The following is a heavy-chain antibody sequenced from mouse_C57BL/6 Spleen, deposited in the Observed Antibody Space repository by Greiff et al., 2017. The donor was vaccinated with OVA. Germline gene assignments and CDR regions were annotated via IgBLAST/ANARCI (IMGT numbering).Heavy chain of an antibody. CDR3: TSIYYDYEGVAD. CDR1: GFNFKDSY. D-gene: IGHD2-4*01. J-gene: IGHJ3*01. V-gene: IGHV14-4*01. Sequence: VQLQQSGAELVRPGASVKLSCTASGFNFKDSYMHWVKQRPEQGLEWIGWLDPENGDTEYASKFQGKATITADTSSNTAYLQLSSLTSEDTAVYYCTSIYYDYEGVADWGQGTLVTVSA. CDR2: LDPENGDT.